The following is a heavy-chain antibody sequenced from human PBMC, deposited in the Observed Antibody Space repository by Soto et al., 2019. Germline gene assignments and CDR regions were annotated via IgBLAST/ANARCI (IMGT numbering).Heavy chain of an antibody. CDR2: INPNSGGT. CDR1: GYTFTGYY. Sequence: ASVKVSCKASGYTFTGYYMHWVRQAPGQGLEWMGWINPNSGGTDYAQKFQGWVTMTRDTSISTAYMELSRLRSDDTAVYYCARVSAYYGSGSSLGYWGQGTLVTVSS. D-gene: IGHD3-10*01. V-gene: IGHV1-2*04. CDR3: ARVSAYYGSGSSLGY. J-gene: IGHJ4*02.